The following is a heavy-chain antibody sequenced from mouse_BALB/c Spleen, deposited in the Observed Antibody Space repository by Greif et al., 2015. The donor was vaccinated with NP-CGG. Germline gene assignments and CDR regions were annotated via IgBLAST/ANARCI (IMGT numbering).Heavy chain of an antibody. D-gene: IGHD1-2*01. CDR1: GFNIKDYY. Sequence: VQLQQPGAELVRSGASVKLSCTASGFNIKDYYMHWVKQRPEQGLEWIGWIDPENGDTEYAPKFQGKATVTADTSSNTAYLQLSSLTSEDTAVYYWNAVTTATGFAYWGQGTLVTVSA. CDR3: NAVTTATGFAY. CDR2: IDPENGDT. J-gene: IGHJ3*01. V-gene: IGHV14-4*02.